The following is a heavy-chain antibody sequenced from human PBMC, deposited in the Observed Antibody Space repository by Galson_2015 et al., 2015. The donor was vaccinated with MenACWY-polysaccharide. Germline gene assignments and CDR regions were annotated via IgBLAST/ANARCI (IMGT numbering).Heavy chain of an antibody. V-gene: IGHV3-23*01. D-gene: IGHD3-3*01. CDR1: GFTFSDTA. CDR2: IPGSAAST. J-gene: IGHJ5*02. Sequence: SLRLSCAASGFTFSDTAMGWVRQAPGKGLEWAAAIPGSAASTFYADSVKGRFTISRDNSNNMLYLQMNSLRAEDTAVYYCAKDSTDFWSVAGRFDHWGQGTLVTVSS. CDR3: AKDSTDFWSVAGRFDH.